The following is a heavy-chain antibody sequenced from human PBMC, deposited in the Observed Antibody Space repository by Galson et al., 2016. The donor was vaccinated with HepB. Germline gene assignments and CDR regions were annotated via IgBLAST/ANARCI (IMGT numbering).Heavy chain of an antibody. CDR1: GFTFTRYG. Sequence: SLRLSCAASGFTFTRYGMHWVRQAPGKGLEWVAVISYDGGNKYYADSVKGRFTISRDNSKNTLDLQMNSLRAEDTAVYYCATEAPILAPTLDYWGQGTLVTVSS. CDR2: ISYDGGNK. J-gene: IGHJ4*02. CDR3: ATEAPILAPTLDY. D-gene: IGHD2/OR15-2a*01. V-gene: IGHV3-30*03.